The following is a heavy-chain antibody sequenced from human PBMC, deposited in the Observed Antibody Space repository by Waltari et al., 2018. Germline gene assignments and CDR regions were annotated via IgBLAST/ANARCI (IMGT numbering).Heavy chain of an antibody. CDR3: ARGGSFVDL. Sequence: EEQLLESGGGSVQPGGSLRLSCVASGFTFRSFAMKWVRQTPGKGLEFVSGITASGYNTYYMDSVKGRFTVSRGNSNNTLYLQINSLRVEDTAVYYCARGGSFVDLWGQGTLVTVSS. V-gene: IGHV3-23*01. CDR1: GFTFRSFA. CDR2: ITASGYNT. D-gene: IGHD3-16*01. J-gene: IGHJ5*02.